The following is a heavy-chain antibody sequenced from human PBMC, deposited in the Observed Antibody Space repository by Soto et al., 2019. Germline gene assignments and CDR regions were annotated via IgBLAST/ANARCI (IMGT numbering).Heavy chain of an antibody. CDR2: ISYDGSNK. J-gene: IGHJ4*02. Sequence: QVQLVESGGGVVQPGRSLRLSCAASGFPFSNYALHWVRQAPGKGLEWVAVISYDGSNKYYADSVKGRLTISRDNSKNTLYLQMNSLRAEDTSMYYCASVRSAYTSSPSDYWGQGTLVTVCS. D-gene: IGHD6-13*01. CDR1: GFPFSNYA. CDR3: ASVRSAYTSSPSDY. V-gene: IGHV3-30-3*01.